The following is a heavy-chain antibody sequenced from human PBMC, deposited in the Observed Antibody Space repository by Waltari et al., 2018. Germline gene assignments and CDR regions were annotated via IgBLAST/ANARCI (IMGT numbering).Heavy chain of an antibody. D-gene: IGHD2-15*01. J-gene: IGHJ5*02. CDR3: AREGTPDGWFDP. V-gene: IGHV4-39*07. CDR1: GGSISISSHY. Sequence: QLQLQESGPGLVKPSETLSLTCIVSGGSISISSHYWDWIRQPPGKGLEWIGSIYYNGRTQYNPSLKTRVTMSVDTSKNQFSLKMTSVTAADTAMYYCAREGTPDGWFDPWGQGTLVNVSS. CDR2: IYYNGRT.